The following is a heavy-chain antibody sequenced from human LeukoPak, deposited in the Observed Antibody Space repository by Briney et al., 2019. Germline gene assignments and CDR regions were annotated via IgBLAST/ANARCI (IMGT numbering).Heavy chain of an antibody. CDR3: ARCSADIFELRFQS. CDR1: GFDVIENY. D-gene: IGHD3-9*01. J-gene: IGHJ5*02. CDR2: IYSGGSI. Sequence: GGSLRLSCAVSGFDVIENYVTWVRQAPGKGLEWVSVIYSGGSIYYSDSVKGRFTISRDTSRNMVFLQMTSLRAEDTAVYYCARCSADIFELRFQSWGQGTLVTVSS. V-gene: IGHV3-53*01.